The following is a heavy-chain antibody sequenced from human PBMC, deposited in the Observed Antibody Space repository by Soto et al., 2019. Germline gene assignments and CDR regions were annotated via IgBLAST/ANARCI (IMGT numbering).Heavy chain of an antibody. CDR2: INYRGNT. V-gene: IGHV4-31*03. J-gene: IGHJ4*02. CDR3: ARDAPGVAPY. D-gene: IGHD2-15*01. CDR1: GGSIINGDTY. Sequence: QVQLQESGPGLVKPSQTLSLTCTVSGGSIINGDTYLNWIRQHPEKGLEGMGYINYRGNTNYNPALKSRILISIDTSKNQFSLRLTSVTAADTAVYYCARDAPGVAPYWGQGTLVTVSS.